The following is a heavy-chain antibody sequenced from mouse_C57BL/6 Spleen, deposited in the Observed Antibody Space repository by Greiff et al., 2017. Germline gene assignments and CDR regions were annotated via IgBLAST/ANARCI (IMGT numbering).Heavy chain of an antibody. CDR2: SRNKANDYTT. CDR3: ARDAVYYYGSMGYFDV. D-gene: IGHD1-1*01. CDR1: GFTFSDFY. J-gene: IGHJ1*03. V-gene: IGHV7-1*01. Sequence: EVKLVESGGGLVQSGRSLRLSCATSGFTFSDFYMEWVRQAPGKGLEWIAASRNKANDYTTEYSASVKGRFIVSRDTSQSILYLQMNALRAEDTASYYCARDAVYYYGSMGYFDVWGTGTTVTVSS.